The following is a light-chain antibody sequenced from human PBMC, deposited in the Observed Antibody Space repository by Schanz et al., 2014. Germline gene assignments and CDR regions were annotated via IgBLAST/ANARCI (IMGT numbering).Light chain of an antibody. CDR2: RNN. V-gene: IGLV1-44*01. Sequence: QSVLPQPPSASGTPGQRVTISCSGSTSNIGSNTVNWYQQFPGTAPKLLIYRNNQRPSGVPDRFSGSKSGTSASLAISGLQSEDEADYYCAAWDDSLNGWVFGGGTKLTVL. CDR1: TSNIGSNT. J-gene: IGLJ3*02. CDR3: AAWDDSLNGWV.